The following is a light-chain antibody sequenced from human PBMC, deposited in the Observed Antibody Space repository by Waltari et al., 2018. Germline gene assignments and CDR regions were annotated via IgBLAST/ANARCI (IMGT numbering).Light chain of an antibody. CDR3: EQYFSVPLT. Sequence: IQMTQSPSSLSGFVGDRVTISCRSSQDITNAFAWYQHKLVRAPKIQIYATSKLEGGVPASFSGRGSGTTYTLTIDSLQSDDSASYFCEQYFSVPLTFGGGSKIEI. V-gene: IGKV1-NL1*01. J-gene: IGKJ4*01. CDR1: QDITNA. CDR2: ATS.